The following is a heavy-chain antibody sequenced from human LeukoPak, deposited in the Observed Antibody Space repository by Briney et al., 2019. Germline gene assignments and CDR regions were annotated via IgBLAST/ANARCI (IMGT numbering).Heavy chain of an antibody. V-gene: IGHV5-51*01. J-gene: IGHJ4*02. Sequence: GESLKISCKGSGYGFTSNWIGWVRQMPGKGPEWMGLIYPDDFDTTYNPSFQGQVSISADKSISTAYLQWSSLKTSDTAMYYCVRRASYYDGLDYWGQGTLVTVSS. D-gene: IGHD3-22*01. CDR2: IYPDDFDT. CDR1: GYGFTSNW. CDR3: VRRASYYDGLDY.